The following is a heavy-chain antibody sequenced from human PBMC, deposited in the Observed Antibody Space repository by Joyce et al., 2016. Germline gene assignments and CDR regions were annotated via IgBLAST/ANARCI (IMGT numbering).Heavy chain of an antibody. CDR2: MDFAGNIV. CDR1: GFIFSDYR. Sequence: EVRLVESGGGLVRPGGSLRLSCTASGFIFSDYRMTWARQAQGKGREFLSFMDFAGNIVHWADSVKGRSTFSRDNAKNSLDMQINDLRVEDTAVYYCARVGDGWFDYWGRGTLVIVSS. V-gene: IGHV3-48*01. CDR3: ARVGDGWFDY. J-gene: IGHJ5*01.